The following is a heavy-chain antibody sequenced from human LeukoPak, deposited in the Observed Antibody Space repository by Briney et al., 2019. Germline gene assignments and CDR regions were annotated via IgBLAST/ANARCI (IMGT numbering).Heavy chain of an antibody. CDR1: GGTFSSYA. CDR3: ASLPGPPLLDAFDI. J-gene: IGHJ3*02. Sequence: SVTVSCKASGGTFSSYAISWVRQAPGQGLEWMGGIIPIFGTANYAQKFQGRVTITADKSTSTAYMELSSLRSEDTAVYYCASLPGPPLLDAFDIWGQGTMATVPS. V-gene: IGHV1-69*06. CDR2: IIPIFGTA.